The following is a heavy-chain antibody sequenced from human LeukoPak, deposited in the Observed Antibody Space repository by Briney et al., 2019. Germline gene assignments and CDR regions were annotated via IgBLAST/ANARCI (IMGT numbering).Heavy chain of an antibody. CDR3: ARERFGGYYSA. Sequence: SETLSLTCAVYGGSFSGYYWSWIRQPPGKGLEWIGEINHSGSTNYNPSLKSRVTISVDTSKNQFSLKLSSVTAADTAVYYCARERFGGYYSAWGQGALVTVSS. J-gene: IGHJ4*02. D-gene: IGHD3-22*01. CDR2: INHSGST. V-gene: IGHV4-34*01. CDR1: GGSFSGYY.